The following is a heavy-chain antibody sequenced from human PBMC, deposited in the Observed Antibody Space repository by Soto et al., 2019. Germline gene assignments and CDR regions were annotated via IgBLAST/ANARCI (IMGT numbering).Heavy chain of an antibody. CDR3: ARSLDSSSWYAGS. CDR2: IYHSGTT. J-gene: IGHJ5*02. Sequence: TLSLTCAVSVESICSGQYWAWIRQPPGKGLEWIGTIYHSGTTYYNPSLKSRVTISLDTSQNQFSLKLSSVTAADTAVYYCARSLDSSSWYAGSWGQGTLVTV. CDR1: VESICSGQY. V-gene: IGHV4-38-2*01. D-gene: IGHD6-13*01.